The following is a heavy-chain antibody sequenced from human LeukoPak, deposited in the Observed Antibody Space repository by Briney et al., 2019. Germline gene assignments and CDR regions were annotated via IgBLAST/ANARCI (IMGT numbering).Heavy chain of an antibody. CDR2: IYYSGST. Sequence: PSETLSLTCTVSGGSISSYYWSWIRQPPGKGLEWIGYIYYSGSTNYNSSLKSRVTISVDTSKNQFSLKLSSVTAADTAVYYCARLPLAAAGTELYYYGMDVWGQGTTVTVSS. J-gene: IGHJ6*02. V-gene: IGHV4-59*08. CDR3: ARLPLAAAGTELYYYGMDV. D-gene: IGHD6-13*01. CDR1: GGSISSYY.